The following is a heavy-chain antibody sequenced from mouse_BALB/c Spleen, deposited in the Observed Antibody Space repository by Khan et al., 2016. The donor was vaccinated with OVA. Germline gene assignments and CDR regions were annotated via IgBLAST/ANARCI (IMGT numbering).Heavy chain of an antibody. Sequence: QIQLVQSGPELKKPGETVKISCKASGYTFTDYSMHWVKQAPGQGLKWMGWINTETGEPTYADDFKGRFAFSLETSASTAYLQITTLKTEDTATCVCALYYGYDGGFAYWGQGTLVTVSA. D-gene: IGHD2-2*01. CDR2: INTETGEP. CDR3: ALYYGYDGGFAY. J-gene: IGHJ3*01. CDR1: GYTFTDYS. V-gene: IGHV9-2-1*01.